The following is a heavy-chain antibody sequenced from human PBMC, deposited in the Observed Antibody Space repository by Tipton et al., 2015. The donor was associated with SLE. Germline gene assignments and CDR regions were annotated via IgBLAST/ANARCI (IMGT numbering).Heavy chain of an antibody. D-gene: IGHD6-13*01. CDR2: IYYSGST. Sequence: TLSLTCTVSGGSISSYYWSWIRKPQGKGLARVGYIYYSGSTKNNPSLKSRVTISVDTSKNQFSLKLSSVTAADTAVYYCARDLHGGSSSWSYGMDVWGQGTTVTVSS. CDR3: ARDLHGGSSSWSYGMDV. V-gene: IGHV4-59*12. J-gene: IGHJ6*02. CDR1: GGSISSYY.